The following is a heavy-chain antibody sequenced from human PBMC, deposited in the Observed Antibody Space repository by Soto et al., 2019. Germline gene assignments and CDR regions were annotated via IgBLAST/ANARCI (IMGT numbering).Heavy chain of an antibody. D-gene: IGHD3-22*01. J-gene: IGHJ4*02. CDR1: GFTFSSYA. CDR3: ARTRNYYDSSGYYFDVDY. Sequence: QVQLVESGGGVVQPGRSLRLSCAASGFTFSSYAMHWVRQAPGKGLEWVAVISYDGSNKYYADSVKGRFTISRDNSNNTLYLQMNRLRAEDTAVYYCARTRNYYDSSGYYFDVDYWGQGTLVTVSS. V-gene: IGHV3-30-3*01. CDR2: ISYDGSNK.